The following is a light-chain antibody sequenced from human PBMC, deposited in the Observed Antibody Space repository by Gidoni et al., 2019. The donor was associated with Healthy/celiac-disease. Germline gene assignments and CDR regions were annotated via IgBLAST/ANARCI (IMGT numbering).Light chain of an antibody. CDR3: AAWDDSLNGPI. V-gene: IGLV1-44*01. CDR2: SNN. J-gene: IGLJ1*01. Sequence: QSVLTQPPSASGTPGQRVTIPCSGSSSNIGSNTVNLYQQLPGTAPKLLIYSNNQRPSGVPDRFSGSKSGTSASLAISGLQSEDEADYYCAAWDDSLNGPIFGTGTKVTVL. CDR1: SSNIGSNT.